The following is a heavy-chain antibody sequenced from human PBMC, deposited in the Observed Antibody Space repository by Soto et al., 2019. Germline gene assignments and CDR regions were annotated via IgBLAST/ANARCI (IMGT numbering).Heavy chain of an antibody. J-gene: IGHJ4*02. CDR1: GGSISTGGYY. V-gene: IGHV4-31*03. CDR2: FYYSGST. D-gene: IGHD3-9*01. CDR3: ARQPGYYDILTGYSTYYFDD. Sequence: SETLSLTCTVSGGSISTGGYYWNWIRQHPGKGLEWIGYFYYSGSTYYNPSLKSRVTISVDTSKNQFSLKLSSVTAADTAVYYCARQPGYYDILTGYSTYYFDDRGQGTPVTVSS.